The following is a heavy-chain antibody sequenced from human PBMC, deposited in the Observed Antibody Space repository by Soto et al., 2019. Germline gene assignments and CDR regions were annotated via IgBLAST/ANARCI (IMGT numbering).Heavy chain of an antibody. CDR3: ERVLTYYDSSGPGGY. D-gene: IGHD3-22*01. Sequence: ASVKVSCKASGYTFTSYAMHWVRQAPGQRLEWMGWINAGNGNTKYSQKFQGRVTITRDTSASTAYMELSSLRSEDTAVYYCERVLTYYDSSGPGGYWGQGTLVTVSS. V-gene: IGHV1-3*01. CDR1: GYTFTSYA. J-gene: IGHJ4*02. CDR2: INAGNGNT.